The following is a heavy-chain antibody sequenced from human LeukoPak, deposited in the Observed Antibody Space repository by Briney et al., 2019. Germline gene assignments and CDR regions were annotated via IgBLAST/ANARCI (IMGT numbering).Heavy chain of an antibody. CDR1: GFTFSSYS. D-gene: IGHD1-7*01. CDR3: ARSNWNYVTDAFGI. J-gene: IGHJ3*02. Sequence: GGSLRLSCAASGFTFSSYSMNWVRQAPGKGLEWVSYISSSSSTIYYADSVKGRFTISRDNAKNSLYLQMNSLRAEDTAVYYCARSNWNYVTDAFGIWGQGTMVTVSS. V-gene: IGHV3-48*01. CDR2: ISSSSSTI.